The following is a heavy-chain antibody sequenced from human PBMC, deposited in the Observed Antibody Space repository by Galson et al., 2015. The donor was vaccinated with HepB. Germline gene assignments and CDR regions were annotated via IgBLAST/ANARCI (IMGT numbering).Heavy chain of an antibody. CDR2: ISYDGSNK. J-gene: IGHJ6*02. CDR3: AKDKEDGYMEGEDYYGMDV. CDR1: GFTFSSYG. D-gene: IGHD5-24*01. V-gene: IGHV3-30*18. Sequence: SLRLSCAASGFTFSSYGMHWVRQAPGKGLEWVAVISYDGSNKYYADSVKGRFTISRDNSKNTLHLQMNSLRAEDTAVYYCAKDKEDGYMEGEDYYGMDVWGQGTTVTVSS.